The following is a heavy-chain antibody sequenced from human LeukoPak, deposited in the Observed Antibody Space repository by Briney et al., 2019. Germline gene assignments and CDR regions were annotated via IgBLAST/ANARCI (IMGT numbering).Heavy chain of an antibody. J-gene: IGHJ4*02. D-gene: IGHD1-26*01. Sequence: SETLSLTCAVYGGSFSGYYWSWIRQPPGKGLEWIGEINHSGSTNYNPSLKSRVTISVDTSKNQFSLKLSSVTAADTAVYYCARTIRGSYYFLDYWGQGTLVTVSS. CDR2: INHSGST. CDR3: ARTIRGSYYFLDY. V-gene: IGHV4-34*09. CDR1: GGSFSGYY.